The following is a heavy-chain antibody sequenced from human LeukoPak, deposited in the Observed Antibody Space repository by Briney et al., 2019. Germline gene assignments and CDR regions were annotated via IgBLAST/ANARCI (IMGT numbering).Heavy chain of an antibody. V-gene: IGHV3-21*01. CDR3: ARGSSGFDY. J-gene: IGHJ4*02. Sequence: GGSLRLSCAPSGFTFSSYTMSWVRQALGKGLERVSSISSGGGYIYYADSVKGRFTISRDNAKKSLSLQMNSLRAEDTAVYYCARGSSGFDYWGQGTLVTGSS. CDR1: GFTFSSYT. D-gene: IGHD6-6*01. CDR2: ISSGGGYI.